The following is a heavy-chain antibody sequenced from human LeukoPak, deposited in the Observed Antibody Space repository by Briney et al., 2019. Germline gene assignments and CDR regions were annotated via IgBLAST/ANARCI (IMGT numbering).Heavy chain of an antibody. D-gene: IGHD1-26*01. Sequence: GGSLRLSCAASGFTFSSYGMHWVRQAPGKGLEWVAVISYDGSNKYYADSVKGRFTVSRDNSKNTLYLQMNSLRAEDTAVYYCAKDWWELQNYFDYWGQGTLVTVSS. J-gene: IGHJ4*02. CDR1: GFTFSSYG. CDR3: AKDWWELQNYFDY. CDR2: ISYDGSNK. V-gene: IGHV3-30*18.